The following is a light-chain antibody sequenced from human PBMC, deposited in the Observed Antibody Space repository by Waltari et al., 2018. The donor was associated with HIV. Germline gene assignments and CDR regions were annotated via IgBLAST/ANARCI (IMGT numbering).Light chain of an antibody. CDR1: QSDLFASTNYSY. CDR3: QQYYDTPLT. V-gene: IGKV4-1*01. J-gene: IGKJ4*01. Sequence: DILMTQSPDSLAVSLGERGTINCKSNQSDLFASTNYSYLAWYQHKPGQPPKLLFYCASTRQRGVPYRFSGSGSGTDFALTISRLQPEDVAVYYCQQYYDTPLTFGGGTKVEIK. CDR2: CAS.